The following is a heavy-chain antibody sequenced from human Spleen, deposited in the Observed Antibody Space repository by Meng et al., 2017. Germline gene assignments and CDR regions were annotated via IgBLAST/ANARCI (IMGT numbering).Heavy chain of an antibody. CDR2: IYPGDSDT. CDR1: GYSFTSYW. Sequence: KVSCKGSGYSFTSYWIGWVRQMPGKGLEWMGIIYPGDSDTRYSPSFQGQVTISADKSISTVYLQWRSLKASDSAMYYCATRIAAAAGAFDFWGQGTMVTVSS. J-gene: IGHJ3*01. D-gene: IGHD6-13*01. V-gene: IGHV5-51*01. CDR3: ATRIAAAAGAFDF.